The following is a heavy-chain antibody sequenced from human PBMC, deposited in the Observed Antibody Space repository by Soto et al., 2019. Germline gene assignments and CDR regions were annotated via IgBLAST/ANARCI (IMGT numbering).Heavy chain of an antibody. Sequence: GESLKISCKGSGYSFTSYWIGWVRQMPGKGLEWMGIIYPGDSDTRYSPSFQGQVTISADKSISTAYLQWSSLKASDTAMYYCARLSESATHYYGMDVWGQGTTVTVSS. J-gene: IGHJ6*02. CDR2: IYPGDSDT. CDR3: ARLSESATHYYGMDV. D-gene: IGHD3-3*01. V-gene: IGHV5-51*01. CDR1: GYSFTSYW.